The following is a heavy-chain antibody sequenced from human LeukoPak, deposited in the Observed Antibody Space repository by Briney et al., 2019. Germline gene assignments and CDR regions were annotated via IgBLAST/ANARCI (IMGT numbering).Heavy chain of an antibody. D-gene: IGHD6-19*01. V-gene: IGHV5-51*01. CDR3: ARHARYSSGWHRWFDP. Sequence: GESLKISCKGSGYSFTSYWIGWVRQMPGKGLEWMGIIYPGDSDTRYSPSFQGQVTISADKSISTAYLQWSSLKASDTAMYYCARHARYSSGWHRWFDPWGQGTLVTVSS. CDR1: GYSFTSYW. J-gene: IGHJ5*02. CDR2: IYPGDSDT.